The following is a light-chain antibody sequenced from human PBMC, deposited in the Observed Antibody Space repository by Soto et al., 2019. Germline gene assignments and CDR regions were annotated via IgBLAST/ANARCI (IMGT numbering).Light chain of an antibody. CDR3: QEYGSSRT. V-gene: IGKV3-20*01. J-gene: IGKJ1*01. CDR1: QSVSSNY. CDR2: GAS. Sequence: EIVLTQSPGTLSLSPGERATLSCRASQSVSSNYLAWYQQKPGQAPRLLIYGASSRATGISDRFSGSGSGTDFTLTISRLEPDDFAVYYCQEYGSSRTFGQGTKVEIK.